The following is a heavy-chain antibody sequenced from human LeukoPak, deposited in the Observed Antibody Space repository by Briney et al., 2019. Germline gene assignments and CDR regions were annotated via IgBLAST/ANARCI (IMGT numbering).Heavy chain of an antibody. D-gene: IGHD2-21*02. CDR3: ARDRKVVTARNFDY. V-gene: IGHV1-8*01. Sequence: ASVKVSCKASGYTFTSYDINWVRQATGQGLEWMGWMNPNSGNTGYAQKFQGRVTMTRNTSISTAYMELSSLRSEDTAVYYCARDRKVVTARNFDYWGQGTLVTVSS. CDR1: GYTFTSYD. CDR2: MNPNSGNT. J-gene: IGHJ4*02.